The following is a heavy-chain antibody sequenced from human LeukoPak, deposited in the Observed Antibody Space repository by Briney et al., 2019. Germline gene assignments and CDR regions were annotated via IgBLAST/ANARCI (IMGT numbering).Heavy chain of an antibody. J-gene: IGHJ6*03. CDR2: ISYDGSNK. V-gene: IGHV3-30*18. CDR1: GFTFSSYG. CDR3: AKDQVSSWSGGRYLPYYYYMDV. D-gene: IGHD6-13*01. Sequence: PGGSLRLSCAASGFTFSSYGMHWVRQAPGKGLEWVAVISYDGSNKYYADSVKGRFTISRDNSKNTLYLQMNSLRAEDTAVYYCAKDQVSSWSGGRYLPYYYYMDVWGKGTTVTVSS.